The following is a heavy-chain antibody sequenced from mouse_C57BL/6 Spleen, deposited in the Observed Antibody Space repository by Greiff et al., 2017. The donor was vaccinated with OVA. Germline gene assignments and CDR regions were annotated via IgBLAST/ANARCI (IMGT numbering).Heavy chain of an antibody. CDR1: GFTFSSYA. J-gene: IGHJ4*01. Sequence: EVQLMESGGGLVKPGGSLKLSCAASGFTFSSYAMSWVRQTPEKRLEWVATISDGGSYTYYPDNVKGRFTISRDNAKNNLYLQMSHLKSEDTAMYYCARGGYYYGSSFYAMDYWGQGTSVTVSS. CDR3: ARGGYYYGSSFYAMDY. CDR2: ISDGGSYT. D-gene: IGHD1-1*01. V-gene: IGHV5-4*01.